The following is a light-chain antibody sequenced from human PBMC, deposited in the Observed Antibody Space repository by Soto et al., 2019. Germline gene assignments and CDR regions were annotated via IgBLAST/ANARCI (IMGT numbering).Light chain of an antibody. J-gene: IGKJ1*01. CDR1: QSVSSSY. V-gene: IGKV3-20*01. Sequence: EIVLTQSPGTLSLSPGERATLSCRASQSVSSSYLGWYQQKPGQAPRLLIYGASSRAPGIPDRFSGSGSGTEFTINISRLEPVDFAVYYCQQYGRSPTWTFGRGTKVEIK. CDR3: QQYGRSPTWT. CDR2: GAS.